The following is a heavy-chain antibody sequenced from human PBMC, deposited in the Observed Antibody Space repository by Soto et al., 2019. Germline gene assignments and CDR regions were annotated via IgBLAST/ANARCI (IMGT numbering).Heavy chain of an antibody. CDR3: ARDLSSGYRLSY. J-gene: IGHJ4*02. V-gene: IGHV3-21*01. Sequence: GGSLRLSCAASGFTFSSYSMNWVRQAPGKGLEWVSSISSSSSYMYYADSVKGRFTISRDNAKNSLYLQMNSLRAEDTAVYYCARDLSSGYRLSYWGQGTLVTVSS. D-gene: IGHD6-19*01. CDR2: ISSSSSYM. CDR1: GFTFSSYS.